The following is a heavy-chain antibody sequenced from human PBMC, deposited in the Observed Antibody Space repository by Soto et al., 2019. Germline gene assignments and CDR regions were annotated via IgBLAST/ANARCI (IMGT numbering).Heavy chain of an antibody. J-gene: IGHJ6*02. D-gene: IGHD6-19*01. CDR3: ANLGYSHSSGYYYYGMDV. CDR2: ISGSGGST. V-gene: IGHV3-23*01. CDR1: GFTFSSYA. Sequence: PGGSLRLSCAASGFTFSSYAMSWVRQAPGKGLEWVSAISGSGGSTYYADSVKGRFTISRDNSKNTLYLQMNSLRAEDTAVYYCANLGYSHSSGYYYYGMDVWGQGTTVTVSS.